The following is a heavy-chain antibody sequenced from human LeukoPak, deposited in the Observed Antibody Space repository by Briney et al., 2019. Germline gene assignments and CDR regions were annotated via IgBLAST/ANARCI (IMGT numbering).Heavy chain of an antibody. CDR2: INQYGSEK. CDR3: ARSYYDYVWGSYRTDY. CDR1: GFTFSSYW. J-gene: IGHJ4*02. Sequence: GGSLRLSCAASGFTFSSYWMSWVRQAPGKGLEWVANINQYGSEKYYVDSVKGRFTISRDNAKNSLFLQMNILRAEDTAVYYCARSYYDYVWGSYRTDYWGQGTLVTVSS. V-gene: IGHV3-7*01. D-gene: IGHD3-16*02.